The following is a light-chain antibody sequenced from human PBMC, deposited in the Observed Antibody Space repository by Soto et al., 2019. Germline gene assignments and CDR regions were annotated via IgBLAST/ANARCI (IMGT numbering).Light chain of an antibody. Sequence: QSVLTQPPSASGTPGQRVTLSCSGSSSNIGTNTVNWYQHLPGSAPKFLIYSNNQRPSGVPDRFSGSKSGTSASLAISGLQPDDEADYYCEAWDGSLNAVLFGGGTKLTVL. CDR2: SNN. CDR1: SSNIGTNT. CDR3: EAWDGSLNAVL. V-gene: IGLV1-44*01. J-gene: IGLJ2*01.